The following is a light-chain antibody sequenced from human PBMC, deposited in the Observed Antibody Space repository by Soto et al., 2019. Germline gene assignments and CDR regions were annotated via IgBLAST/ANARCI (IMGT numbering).Light chain of an antibody. Sequence: EIVLTQSPATLSLSPGERATLSCRASQSVSSYLAWYQQKPGQAPRLLIYDASNRATGIPARFSGSGSGTDFTLTISRLEPEDFAVYYCHQYGILPRTFGQGTKVDIK. CDR1: QSVSSY. V-gene: IGKV3-11*01. CDR3: HQYGILPRT. CDR2: DAS. J-gene: IGKJ1*01.